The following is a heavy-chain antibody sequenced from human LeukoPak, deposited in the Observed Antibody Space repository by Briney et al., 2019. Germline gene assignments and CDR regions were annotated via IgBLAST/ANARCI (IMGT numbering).Heavy chain of an antibody. V-gene: IGHV1-2*02. J-gene: IGHJ4*02. Sequence: GASVKVSCKASGYTFAGYYMHWVRQAPGQGLEWMGWINPKIGGTNYAQKFQGRVTMTRGTSISTAYMELSRLRSDDTAVYYCAREIGSGSFLDNWGQGTLVTVSS. CDR1: GYTFAGYY. CDR2: INPKIGGT. D-gene: IGHD3-10*01. CDR3: AREIGSGSFLDN.